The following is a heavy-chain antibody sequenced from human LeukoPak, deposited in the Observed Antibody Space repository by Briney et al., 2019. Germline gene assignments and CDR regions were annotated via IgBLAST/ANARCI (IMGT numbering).Heavy chain of an antibody. Sequence: GGSLRLSCAPSGFTFGDYAMTWVRQAPEKGLEWVGFIRKKAYGGTREYAASVEGRFSISRDDSKSIAYLQMNSLKTEDTAIYYCARMPDPWMGFDYWGQGTLVTVSS. D-gene: IGHD2-2*01. V-gene: IGHV3-49*04. J-gene: IGHJ4*02. CDR3: ARMPDPWMGFDY. CDR1: GFTFGDYA. CDR2: IRKKAYGGTR.